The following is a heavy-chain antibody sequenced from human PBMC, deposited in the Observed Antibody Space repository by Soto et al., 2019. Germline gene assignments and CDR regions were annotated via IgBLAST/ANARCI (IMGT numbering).Heavy chain of an antibody. V-gene: IGHV3-73*01. J-gene: IGHJ4*02. CDR2: IRSKANSYAT. CDR3: TRLHVATWD. D-gene: IGHD5-12*01. Sequence: WGSLRLSCAAFGVTFSGSAMHWVRQASGKGLEWVGRIRSKANSYATAYAASVKGRFTISRDDSKNTAYLQMNSLKTEDTAVYYCTRLHVATWDWGEGTLVTVSS. CDR1: GVTFSGSA.